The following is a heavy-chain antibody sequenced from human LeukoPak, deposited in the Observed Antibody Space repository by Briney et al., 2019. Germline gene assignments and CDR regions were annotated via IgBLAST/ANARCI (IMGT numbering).Heavy chain of an antibody. V-gene: IGHV3-7*01. D-gene: IGHD2-8*02. J-gene: IGHJ6*04. CDR3: AIFAGAVPGNLLL. CDR1: EFTSSAFW. CDR2: INKDGTEK. Sequence: GGSLRLSCAASEFTSSAFWMTWVRRPPGKGLEWVANINKDGTEKEYVDSVKDRFSIFRDNAKNSVFLQMNSLRAEDTAVYYCAIFAGAVPGNLLLWGKGTTVIVSA.